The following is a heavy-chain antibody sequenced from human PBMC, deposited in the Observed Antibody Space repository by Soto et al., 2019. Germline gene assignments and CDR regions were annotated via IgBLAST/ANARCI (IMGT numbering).Heavy chain of an antibody. CDR3: AREKRANGYFDY. D-gene: IGHD6-25*01. CDR2: IKQAGSEK. V-gene: IGHV3-7*01. Sequence: EVQLVESGGGLVQTGGSLRLSCAASGFTFSAYWMSWVRQAPGKGLEWVANIKQAGSEKYYVDSVNGRFIISRDDAKNSLFLQVNSLRVGDTAVYYCAREKRANGYFDYWGQGTLVTVSS. CDR1: GFTFSAYW. J-gene: IGHJ4*02.